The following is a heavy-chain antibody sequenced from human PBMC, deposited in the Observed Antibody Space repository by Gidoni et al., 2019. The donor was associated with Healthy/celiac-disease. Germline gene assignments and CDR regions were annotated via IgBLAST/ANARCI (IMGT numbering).Heavy chain of an antibody. J-gene: IGHJ4*02. Sequence: EVQLVESGGGLVQPGGSLRLSCRAYGFTFSSYWMSWVRQAPGKGLEWVANIKQDGSEKYYVDSVKGRFTISRDNAKNSLYLQMNSLRAEDTAVYYCARGMVLRKYYFDNWGQGTLVTVSS. CDR1: GFTFSSYW. D-gene: IGHD3-10*01. V-gene: IGHV3-7*04. CDR3: ARGMVLRKYYFDN. CDR2: IKQDGSEK.